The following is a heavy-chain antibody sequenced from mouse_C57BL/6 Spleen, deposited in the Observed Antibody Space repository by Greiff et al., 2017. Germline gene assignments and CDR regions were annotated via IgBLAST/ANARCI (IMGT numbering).Heavy chain of an antibody. V-gene: IGHV5-17*01. CDR3: ARRGITTVGYAMDY. CDR2: ISSGSSTN. CDR1: GFTFSDYG. J-gene: IGHJ4*01. D-gene: IGHD1-1*01. Sequence: EVQLVESGGGLVKPGGSLKLSCAASGFTFSDYGMHWVRQAPEKGLEWVAYISSGSSTNYYADTVKGRFTISRDNAKNTLFLQMTSLRSEDTAMYYCARRGITTVGYAMDYWGQGTSVTVSS.